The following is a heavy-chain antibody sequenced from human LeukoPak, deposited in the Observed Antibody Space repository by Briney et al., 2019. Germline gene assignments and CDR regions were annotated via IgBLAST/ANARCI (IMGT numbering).Heavy chain of an antibody. CDR2: IIPIFGTA. CDR1: GGTFSSYA. V-gene: IGHV1-69*13. J-gene: IGHJ6*02. CDR3: ARAKFFGVVIYYYYGMDV. D-gene: IGHD3-3*01. Sequence: SVTVSCTASGGTFSSYAISWVRQAPGQGLEWMGGIIPIFGTANYAQKFQGRVTITADESTSTAYMELSSLRSEDTAVYYCARAKFFGVVIYYYYGMDVWGQGTTVTVSS.